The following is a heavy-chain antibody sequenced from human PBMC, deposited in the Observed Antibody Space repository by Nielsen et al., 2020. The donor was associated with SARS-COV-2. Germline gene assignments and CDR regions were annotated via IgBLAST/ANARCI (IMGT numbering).Heavy chain of an antibody. CDR1: GFTFSDYY. CDR3: ARVGIVGAPMRD. V-gene: IGHV4-38-2*01. D-gene: IGHD1-26*01. J-gene: IGHJ4*02. Sequence: ESLKISCAASGFTFSDYYMSWIRQAPGKGLEWIGSIYYSGSTYYNPSLKSRVTISVDTSKNQFSLKLSSVTAADTAVYYCARVGIVGAPMRDWGQGTLVTVSS. CDR2: IYYSGST.